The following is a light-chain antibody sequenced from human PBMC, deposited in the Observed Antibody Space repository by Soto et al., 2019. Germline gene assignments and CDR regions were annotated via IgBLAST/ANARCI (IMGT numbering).Light chain of an antibody. CDR3: QQYDNWPPYT. CDR1: QDININ. J-gene: IGKJ2*01. Sequence: EIVMTQSPATLSVSPGERATLSCRASQDININLAWYQRKAGQAPRLLIYSASTRAAGIPARFSGTGSETDFTLTIDSLQSEDFAVYYCQQYDNWPPYTFGQGTRLEI. CDR2: SAS. V-gene: IGKV3-15*01.